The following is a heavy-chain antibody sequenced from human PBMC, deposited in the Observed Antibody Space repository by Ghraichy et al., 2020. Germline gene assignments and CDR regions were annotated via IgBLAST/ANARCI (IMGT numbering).Heavy chain of an antibody. V-gene: IGHV2-70*04. CDR3: ALRLIYYYGSGTLDFDY. J-gene: IGHJ4*02. CDR1: GFSLSTSGMR. CDR2: IDWDDDK. D-gene: IGHD3-10*01. Sequence: SGPTLVKPTQTLTLTCTFSGFSLSTSGMRVSWIRQPPGKALEWLARIDWDDDKFYSTSLKTRLTISKDTSKNQVVLIMTNMDPVDTATYYCALRLIYYYGSGTLDFDYWGQGTLVTVSS.